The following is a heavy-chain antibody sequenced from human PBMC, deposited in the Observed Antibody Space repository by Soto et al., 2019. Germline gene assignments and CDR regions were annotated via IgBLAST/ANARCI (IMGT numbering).Heavy chain of an antibody. D-gene: IGHD1-26*01. Sequence: QVQLVQSGAEVKKPGASVKVSCKTYTHIFSNSFIHWVRQVPGQGLKWLGILNPTNSRTSYTENFQGRVTMTRDTSTSTVFMELNNLTSYDTAVYYCTRDQLGVGAEGTDAFDLWSQWTMFPVSS. CDR2: LNPTNSRT. CDR3: TRDQLGVGAEGTDAFDL. J-gene: IGHJ3*01. CDR1: THIFSNSF. V-gene: IGHV1-46*01.